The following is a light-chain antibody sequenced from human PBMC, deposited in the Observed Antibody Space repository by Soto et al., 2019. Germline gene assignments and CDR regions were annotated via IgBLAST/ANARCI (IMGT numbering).Light chain of an antibody. Sequence: DIQMTQSPSFLSASVGDRVTITCRASQAISNYLNWYQQKPGKAPNLLIFGAKTLQSGVPSRFSGSGSGTEFTLTISSLQPDDFAVYYCHQYNNWRTFGQGTRLEIK. CDR2: GAK. J-gene: IGKJ5*01. CDR3: HQYNNWRT. CDR1: QAISNY. V-gene: IGKV1-17*01.